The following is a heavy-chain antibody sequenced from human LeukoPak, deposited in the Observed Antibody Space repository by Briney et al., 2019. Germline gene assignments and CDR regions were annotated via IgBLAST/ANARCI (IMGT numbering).Heavy chain of an antibody. V-gene: IGHV3-48*03. D-gene: IGHD2-2*01. CDR2: ISSSGSTI. J-gene: IGHJ4*02. CDR1: GFTFNE. CDR3: ARDCDGRTGCYVRDY. Sequence: GGSLRLSCAASGFTFNEMNWVRQAPGKGLEWVSYISSSGSTIYYADSVKGRFTISRDNAKNSLYLQMNSLRGEDTAVYYCARDCDGRTGCYVRDYWGQGTPVTVSS.